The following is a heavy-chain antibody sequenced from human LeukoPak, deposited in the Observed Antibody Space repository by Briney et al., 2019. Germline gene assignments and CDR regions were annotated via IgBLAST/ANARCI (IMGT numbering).Heavy chain of an antibody. CDR3: ARDSRPQYYYDSSGHDDAFDI. CDR1: GGTFSSYA. J-gene: IGHJ3*02. V-gene: IGHV1-69*05. Sequence: SVKVSCKASGGTFSSYAISWVRQAPGQGLEWMGGIIPIFGTADYAQKFQGRVTITTDESTSTAYMELSSLRSEDTAVYYCARDSRPQYYYDSSGHDDAFDIWGQGTMVTVSP. D-gene: IGHD3-22*01. CDR2: IIPIFGTA.